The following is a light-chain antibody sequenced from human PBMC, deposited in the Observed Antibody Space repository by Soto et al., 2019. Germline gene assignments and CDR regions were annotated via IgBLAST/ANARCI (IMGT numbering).Light chain of an antibody. CDR1: QSVSNN. V-gene: IGKV3-15*01. J-gene: IGKJ1*01. Sequence: EKVMTQSPATLSVSPGKRATLSCRASQSVSNNLAWYQQKPGQAPRLLISGASTRATGIPARFSGSGSGTEFTLTISSLQSEDFAVYYCQQYNKWPGTFGQGTKVEIK. CDR2: GAS. CDR3: QQYNKWPGT.